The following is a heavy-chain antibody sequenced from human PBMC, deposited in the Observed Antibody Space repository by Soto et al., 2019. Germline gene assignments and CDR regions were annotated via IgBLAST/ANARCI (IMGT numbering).Heavy chain of an antibody. CDR2: IYYSGST. CDR3: ARVANPYNWFDP. D-gene: IGHD2-21*01. CDR1: GGSISSSSYY. J-gene: IGHJ5*02. V-gene: IGHV4-39*01. Sequence: SETLSLTCTVSGGSISSSSYYWGWIRQPPGKGLEWIGSIYYSGSTYYNPSLKSRVTISVDTSKNQFSLKLSSVTAADTAVYYCARVANPYNWFDPWGQGTLVTVSS.